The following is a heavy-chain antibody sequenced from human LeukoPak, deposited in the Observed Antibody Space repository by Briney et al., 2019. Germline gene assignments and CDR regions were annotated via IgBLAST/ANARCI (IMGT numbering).Heavy chain of an antibody. CDR3: ARLITGTTTAFDI. J-gene: IGHJ3*02. CDR2: VYTSGST. Sequence: PSETLSLTCGVSGGSISGYYWTCIRQPAGKGLEWIGRVYTSGSTHYNPSLKTRLTMSVDTSKNQFSLKLSSVTAADTAVYYCARLITGTTTAFDIWGQGTMVTVSS. D-gene: IGHD1-7*01. CDR1: GGSISGYY. V-gene: IGHV4-4*07.